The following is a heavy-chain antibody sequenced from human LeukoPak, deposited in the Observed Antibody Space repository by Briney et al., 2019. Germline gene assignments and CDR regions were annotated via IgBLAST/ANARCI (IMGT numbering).Heavy chain of an antibody. V-gene: IGHV3-23*01. CDR1: GFTLSSYP. CDR2: IDTSGNT. Sequence: GGSLRLSCAGSGFTLSSYPMTWVRQAPGKGLDWVSTIDTSGNTDYADSVKGRFTISRDNCRNTLYLQMNSLGAEDTAVYFCAKYSRPSSRVFDYWGQGTLATVSP. J-gene: IGHJ4*02. CDR3: AKYSRPSSRVFDY. D-gene: IGHD6-13*01.